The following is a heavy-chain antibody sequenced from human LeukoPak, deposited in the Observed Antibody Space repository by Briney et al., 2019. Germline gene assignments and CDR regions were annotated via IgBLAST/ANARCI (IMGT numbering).Heavy chain of an antibody. D-gene: IGHD3-22*01. J-gene: IGHJ4*02. Sequence: GGSLRLSCAASGFTFDIYAMSWVRQAPGKGPEGVARMCGSAGCTYYADSVKGRFTISRDNSKNRLYLQMNSLRAEDTAIYYCARDRPNYYESNGHYYRRDGDYWGQGPLVTVSS. V-gene: IGHV3-23*01. CDR3: ARDRPNYYESNGHYYRRDGDY. CDR2: MCGSAGCT. CDR1: GFTFDIYA.